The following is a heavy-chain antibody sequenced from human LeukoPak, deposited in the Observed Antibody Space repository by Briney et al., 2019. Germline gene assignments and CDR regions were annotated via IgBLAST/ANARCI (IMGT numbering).Heavy chain of an antibody. Sequence: SETLSLTCAVSGGSFSGHYWNWIRQPPGKGLEWIGEINHGGSTNFNPSLKSRVTISVDTSQNQFSLRLSSVTAADTAVYYCARGRYVTTRGGAAAGFLDYWGQGTLVTVSS. J-gene: IGHJ4*02. V-gene: IGHV4-34*01. CDR3: ARGRYVTTRGGAAAGFLDY. CDR2: INHGGST. D-gene: IGHD6-13*01. CDR1: GGSFSGHY.